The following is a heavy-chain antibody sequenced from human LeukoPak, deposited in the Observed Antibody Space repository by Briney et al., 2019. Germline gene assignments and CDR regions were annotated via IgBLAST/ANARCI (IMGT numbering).Heavy chain of an antibody. CDR3: ARDRSGLMDV. J-gene: IGHJ6*04. V-gene: IGHV3-30*04. Sequence: GGSLRLSCAASGFTFSSYAMHWVRQAPGKGLDWVAVISYDGSNKYYADSVKGRFTISRDNSKNTLYLQMNSLRAEDTAVYYCARDRSGLMDVWGKGTTVTVSS. CDR1: GFTFSSYA. CDR2: ISYDGSNK.